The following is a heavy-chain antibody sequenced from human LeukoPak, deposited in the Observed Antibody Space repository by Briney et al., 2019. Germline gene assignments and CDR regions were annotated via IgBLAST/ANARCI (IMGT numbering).Heavy chain of an antibody. CDR2: IYYSGST. CDR3: ARVAQKLERIAVAGTSERRANWYFDL. Sequence: SETLSLTCTVSGGSISSYYWSWIRQPPGKGLEWIGYIYYSGSTNYNPSLKRRVTMSVDTSQNQFFLKVNSVTAADTAVYYCARVAQKLERIAVAGTSERRANWYFDLWGRGTLVTVSS. D-gene: IGHD6-19*01. CDR1: GGSISSYY. J-gene: IGHJ2*01. V-gene: IGHV4-59*12.